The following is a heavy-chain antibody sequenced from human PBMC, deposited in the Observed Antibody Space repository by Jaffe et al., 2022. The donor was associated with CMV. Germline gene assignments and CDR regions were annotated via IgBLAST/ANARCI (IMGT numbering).Heavy chain of an antibody. V-gene: IGHV3-30*18. CDR2: ISYDGSNK. D-gene: IGHD6-19*01. CDR3: AKEPYSSASYYYGMDV. CDR1: GFTFSSYG. J-gene: IGHJ6*02. Sequence: QVQLVESGGGVVQPGRSLRLSCAASGFTFSSYGMHWVRQAPGKGLEWVAVISYDGSNKYYADSVKGRFTISRDNSKNTLYLQMNSLRAEDTAVYYCAKEPYSSASYYYGMDVWGQGTTVTVSS.